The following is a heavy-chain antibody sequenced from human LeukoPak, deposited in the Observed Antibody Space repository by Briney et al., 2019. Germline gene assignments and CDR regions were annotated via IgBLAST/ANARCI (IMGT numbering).Heavy chain of an antibody. CDR3: ARDYSSGWYSFDY. CDR1: DYTFTTYG. Sequence: ASVKVSCKTFDYTFTTYGINWVRQAPGQGLEWMGWIRSYNGKTNYAQKLQGRVTLTTDTTTRTAYMELRSLRSDDTAIYYCARDYSSGWYSFDYWGQGTLITVSS. V-gene: IGHV1-18*01. D-gene: IGHD6-19*01. CDR2: IRSYNGKT. J-gene: IGHJ4*02.